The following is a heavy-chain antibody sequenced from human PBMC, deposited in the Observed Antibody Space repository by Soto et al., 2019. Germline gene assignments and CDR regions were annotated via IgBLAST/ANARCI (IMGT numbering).Heavy chain of an antibody. V-gene: IGHV5-51*01. CDR1: GNNFAAYS. D-gene: IGHD3-3*01. CDR2: IYPSDSDT. J-gene: IGHJ4*02. Sequence: PGESLTNSSRGSGNNFAAYSIALVRQMTGKGLELMGIIYPSDSDTRYRPSFQGQVTISADKSISSAYLQWSSLRASDTAMYYCSGGGVSTRTFDYWGQGPQVTL. CDR3: SGGGVSTRTFDY.